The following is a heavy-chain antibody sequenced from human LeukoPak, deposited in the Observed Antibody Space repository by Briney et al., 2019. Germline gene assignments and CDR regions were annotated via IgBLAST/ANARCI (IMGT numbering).Heavy chain of an antibody. CDR2: ISSSSSYI. V-gene: IGHV3-21*01. D-gene: IGHD2-2*01. CDR3: ARGYAYQLPLTTGYYYYMDV. J-gene: IGHJ6*03. Sequence: GGSLRLSCAASGFTFRTSWMHWVRQAPGKGLVWVSSISSSSSYIYYTDSVEGRFTISRDNAKNSLYLQMNSLRAEDTAVYYCARGYAYQLPLTTGYYYYMDVWGKGTTVTVSS. CDR1: GFTFRTSW.